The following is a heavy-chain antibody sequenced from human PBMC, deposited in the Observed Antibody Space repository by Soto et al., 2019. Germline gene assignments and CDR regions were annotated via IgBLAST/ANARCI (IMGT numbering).Heavy chain of an antibody. Sequence: TVSCGTIISIGCHWGSNRKPPGKGLEWIGSIFYSGNIYHNPSRKSRVTMSIDTSKKQFSLKLRSVTAADTAIYYCARLLHDNGGYYFLDYWGQGTLVTGSS. D-gene: IGHD3-9*01. CDR3: ARLLHDNGGYYFLDY. V-gene: IGHV4-39*01. CDR2: IFYSGNI. J-gene: IGHJ4*02. CDR1: CGTIISIGCH.